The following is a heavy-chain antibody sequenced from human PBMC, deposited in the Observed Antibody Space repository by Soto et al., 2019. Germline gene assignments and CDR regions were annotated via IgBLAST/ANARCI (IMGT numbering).Heavy chain of an antibody. J-gene: IGHJ6*03. V-gene: IGHV4-59*08. Sequence: SETLSLTCTVSGGSISSYYWSWIRQPPGKGLEWIGYIYYSGSTNYNPSLKSRVTISVDTSKNQFSLKLSSVTAADTAVYYCAGLGPPSTEYSSPTYYYYYMDVWGKGTTVTVSS. CDR1: GGSISSYY. CDR2: IYYSGST. D-gene: IGHD6-6*01. CDR3: AGLGPPSTEYSSPTYYYYYMDV.